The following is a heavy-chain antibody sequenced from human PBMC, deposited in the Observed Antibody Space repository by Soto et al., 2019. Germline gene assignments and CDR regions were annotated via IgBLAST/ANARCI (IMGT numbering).Heavy chain of an antibody. V-gene: IGHV4-59*01. CDR1: GGSIRSYY. J-gene: IGHJ3*02. CDR3: ARHYGSGTHLDAFDI. CDR2: FYYSGST. D-gene: IGHD3-10*01. Sequence: SETLSLTCTVSGGSIRSYYWSWIRQSPGKGLEWIGHFYYSGSTNYNPSLKSRVTISVDTPMNQFSLQLSSVTAADTALYYCARHYGSGTHLDAFDIWGQGTMVTVAS.